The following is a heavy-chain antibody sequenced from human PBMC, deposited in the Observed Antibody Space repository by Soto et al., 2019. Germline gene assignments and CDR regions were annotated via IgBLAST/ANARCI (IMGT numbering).Heavy chain of an antibody. Sequence: QVHLVESGGGVVQPGRSLRLSCAASGFSFSTYGMHWVRQAPGKGLEWVAFISNDGSNKYYADSVKGRFTISRDNSKNTLYLQINSLRAEDTAVYYCAKGFGNYCAFDYWGQGTLVTVSS. CDR3: AKGFGNYCAFDY. CDR1: GFSFSTYG. V-gene: IGHV3-30*18. D-gene: IGHD1-26*01. CDR2: ISNDGSNK. J-gene: IGHJ4*02.